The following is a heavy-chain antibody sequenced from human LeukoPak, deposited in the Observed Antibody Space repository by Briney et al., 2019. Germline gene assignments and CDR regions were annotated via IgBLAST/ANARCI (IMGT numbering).Heavy chain of an antibody. D-gene: IGHD1-14*01. CDR3: AKPTSLKDANYGLTGTNY. CDR1: GFNFSAYG. CDR2: IRCDGNTK. J-gene: IGHJ4*02. V-gene: IGHV3-30*02. Sequence: PGGSLRLSCAASGFNFSAYGMHWVRQAPGKGPEGVAFIRCDGNTKYYAESVKGRFTISRDNSKNTLDLQMIRLRVEDTAVYYCAKPTSLKDANYGLTGTNYWGQGIMVTVSS.